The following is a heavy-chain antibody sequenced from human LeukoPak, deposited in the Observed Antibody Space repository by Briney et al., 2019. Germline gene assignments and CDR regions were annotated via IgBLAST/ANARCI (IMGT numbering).Heavy chain of an antibody. D-gene: IGHD3-22*01. J-gene: IGHJ4*02. CDR2: IYESGST. Sequence: SGTLSLTCAVSNGSITSSKWWSWVRQPPGKGLEWIGEIYESGSTNYSPSLKSRVTISADKSKDQFSLKLTSVTAADTGVYYCARGDSSGCPDYWGQGSLVTVSS. CDR1: NGSITSSKW. V-gene: IGHV4-4*02. CDR3: ARGDSSGCPDY.